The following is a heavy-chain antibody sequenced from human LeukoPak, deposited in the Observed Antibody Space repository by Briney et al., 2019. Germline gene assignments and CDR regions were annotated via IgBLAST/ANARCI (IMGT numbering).Heavy chain of an antibody. Sequence: ASVKVSCKASGYTFTSYGISWVRQAPGQGLEWMGWISAYNGNTNYAQKLQGRVTMTTDTSTSTAYMELRSLRSDDTAVYYCARDPNYLGGGLARDYWGQGILVTVSS. D-gene: IGHD4-23*01. J-gene: IGHJ4*02. CDR1: GYTFTSYG. V-gene: IGHV1-18*01. CDR2: ISAYNGNT. CDR3: ARDPNYLGGGLARDY.